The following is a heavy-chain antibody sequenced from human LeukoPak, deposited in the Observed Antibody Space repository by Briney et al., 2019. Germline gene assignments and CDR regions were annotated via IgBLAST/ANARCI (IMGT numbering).Heavy chain of an antibody. CDR1: GFTFSSSW. Sequence: GGSLRLSCAASGFTFSSSWMAWVRQAPGKGLEWVANIKHDGSTKHSVDSVTGRFTISRDNAKNSLFLQMNSLRAEDTAVYYCARDTDGNLDHWGQGTLVTVSS. V-gene: IGHV3-7*01. J-gene: IGHJ4*02. CDR3: ARDTDGNLDH. D-gene: IGHD2-8*01. CDR2: IKHDGSTK.